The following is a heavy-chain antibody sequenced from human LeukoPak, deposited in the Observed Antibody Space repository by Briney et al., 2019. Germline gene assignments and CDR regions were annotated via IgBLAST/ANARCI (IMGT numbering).Heavy chain of an antibody. V-gene: IGHV3-23*01. CDR3: AKVEVGTTSIFDY. CDR1: GFTFSSYV. J-gene: IGHJ4*02. CDR2: ISGSGGST. D-gene: IGHD2-2*01. Sequence: AGGSLRLSCAASGFTFSSYVMSWVRQAPGKGLEWVSTISGSGGSTYYTDSVKGRFTISRDNSKNTLYLQMNSLRAEDTAVYYCAKVEVGTTSIFDYWGQGTLVTVSS.